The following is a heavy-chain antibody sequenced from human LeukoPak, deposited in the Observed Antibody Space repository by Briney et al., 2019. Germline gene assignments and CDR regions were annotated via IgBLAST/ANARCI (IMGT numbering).Heavy chain of an antibody. CDR3: AREKSYYDSSGSFDY. D-gene: IGHD3-22*01. J-gene: IGHJ4*02. Sequence: SQTLSPTCAVSGGSISSGGYSGSWIRRPPGEGLEWIGYIYHSGSTYYNPSLKSRVTISVDRSKNQFSLKLSSVTAADTAVYYCAREKSYYDSSGSFDYWGQGTLVTVSS. CDR2: IYHSGST. V-gene: IGHV4-30-2*01. CDR1: GGSISSGGYS.